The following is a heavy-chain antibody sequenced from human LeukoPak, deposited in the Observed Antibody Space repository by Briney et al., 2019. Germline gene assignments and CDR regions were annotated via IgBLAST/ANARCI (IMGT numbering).Heavy chain of an antibody. CDR2: IIPIFGTA. D-gene: IGHD3-22*01. V-gene: IGHV1-69*05. J-gene: IGHJ4*02. Sequence: SVKVSCKASGGTFSSYAISWVRQAPGQGLEWMGRIIPIFGTANYAQNFQGRVTITTDESTSTAYMELSSLRSEDTAVYYCARGDYYDSSGYLPSDYWGQGTLVTVSS. CDR1: GGTFSSYA. CDR3: ARGDYYDSSGYLPSDY.